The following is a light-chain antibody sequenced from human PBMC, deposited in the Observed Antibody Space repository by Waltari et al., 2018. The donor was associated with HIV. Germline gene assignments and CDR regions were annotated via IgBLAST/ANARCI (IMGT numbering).Light chain of an antibody. CDR3: QSYDSGLSVV. V-gene: IGLV1-40*01. CDR2: GDT. CDR1: SSNIGAGFD. Sequence: GQRVTISCTGNSSNIGAGFDVHWYQQVPETAPKLLIYGDTNRPSGVPDRFSGSKSGTSASLAITGLQAEDEADYYCQSYDSGLSVVFGGGTKLTVL. J-gene: IGLJ3*02.